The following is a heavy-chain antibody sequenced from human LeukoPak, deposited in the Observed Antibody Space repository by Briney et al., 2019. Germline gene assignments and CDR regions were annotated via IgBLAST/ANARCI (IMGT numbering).Heavy chain of an antibody. CDR1: GFTFSSYG. V-gene: IGHV3-48*04. J-gene: IGHJ4*02. CDR2: ISSSRATI. D-gene: IGHD1-26*01. CDR3: ARVDWELLDGDFDY. Sequence: GGSLRLSCAASGFTFSSYGMNWVRQAPGKGLEWVAYISSSRATIFYAESVKGRFTVSRDHAKNSLHLQMNSLRGDDTAVYYCARVDWELLDGDFDYWGQGTLVTVSA.